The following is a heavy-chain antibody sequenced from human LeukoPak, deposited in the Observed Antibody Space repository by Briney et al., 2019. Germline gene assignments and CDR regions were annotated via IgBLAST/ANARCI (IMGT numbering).Heavy chain of an antibody. J-gene: IGHJ4*02. CDR2: IYTSGST. Sequence: SQTLSLTCTVSGGSISSGSYYWSWIRQPAGKGLEWIGRIYTSGSTNYNPSLKSRVTISVDTSKNQFSLKLSSVTVADTAVYYCARGPGYWGQGTLVTVSS. CDR3: ARGPGY. CDR1: GGSISSGSYY. V-gene: IGHV4-61*02.